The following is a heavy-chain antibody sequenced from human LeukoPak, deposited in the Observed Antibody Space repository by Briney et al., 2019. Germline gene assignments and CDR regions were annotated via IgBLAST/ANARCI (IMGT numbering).Heavy chain of an antibody. Sequence: PGGTLRLSCAASGFTFSSYGMSWVRQAPGKGLEWVSAISGSGGSTYYADSVKGRFTISRDNSKNTLYLQMNSLRAEDTAVYYCAKDVAVAGSVFDYWGQGTLVTVSS. CDR3: AKDVAVAGSVFDY. D-gene: IGHD6-19*01. CDR2: ISGSGGST. J-gene: IGHJ4*02. V-gene: IGHV3-23*01. CDR1: GFTFSSYG.